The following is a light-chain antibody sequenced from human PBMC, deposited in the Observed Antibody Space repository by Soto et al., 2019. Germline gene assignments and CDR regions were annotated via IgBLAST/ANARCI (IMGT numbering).Light chain of an antibody. CDR3: QQYYSYPLT. Sequence: AIRMTQSPSSLSASTGDRVTNTCRASQGISSYLAWYQQKPGKAPKLLIYAASTLQSGVPSRFSGSGSGTDFTPTISCLQSEDFATYYCQQYYSYPLTFGGGTKVDIK. J-gene: IGKJ4*01. CDR2: AAS. V-gene: IGKV1-8*01. CDR1: QGISSY.